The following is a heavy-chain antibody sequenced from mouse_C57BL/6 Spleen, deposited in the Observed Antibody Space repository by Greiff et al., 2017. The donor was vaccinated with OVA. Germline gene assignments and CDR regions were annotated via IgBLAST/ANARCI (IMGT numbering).Heavy chain of an antibody. Sequence: QVQLQQPGAELVRPGSSVKLSCKASGYTFTSYWMHWVKQRPIQGLEWIGNIDPSDSDTHYNQKFKDKATLTVDKSSSTAYMQLSSLTSEDSAVYYCARARLREDYYAVDYWGQGTSVTVSA. CDR3: ARARLREDYYAVDY. CDR2: IDPSDSDT. CDR1: GYTFTSYW. J-gene: IGHJ4*01. D-gene: IGHD3-2*02. V-gene: IGHV1-52*01.